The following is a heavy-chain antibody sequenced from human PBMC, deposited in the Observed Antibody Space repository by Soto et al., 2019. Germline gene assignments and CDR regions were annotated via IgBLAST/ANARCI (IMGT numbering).Heavy chain of an antibody. Sequence: SGPTLVNPTQTLTLTCTFSGFSLSTTTVGVGWIRQPPGKSPEWLALIYWDDEKRYSPSLRNRLTITKDISKNQVVLTMTNMDPVDTATYYCAHRLARTAARDDAYDIWGQGTMVTVSS. V-gene: IGHV2-5*02. CDR2: IYWDDEK. J-gene: IGHJ3*02. CDR3: AHRLARTAARDDAYDI. D-gene: IGHD6-6*01. CDR1: GFSLSTTTVG.